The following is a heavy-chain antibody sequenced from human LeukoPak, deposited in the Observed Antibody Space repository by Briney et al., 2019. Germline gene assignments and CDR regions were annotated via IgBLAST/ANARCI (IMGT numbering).Heavy chain of an antibody. V-gene: IGHV4-59*08. CDR2: IYYSGST. D-gene: IGHD3-16*01. J-gene: IGHJ4*02. Sequence: SETLSLTFIVSGGSMSSYYWIWIRQPPGKGLEWIGDIYYSGSTNYNPSLKSRVTISADTSKNQFSLNLTSVTAADTAVYYCASQVRGGARFDYWGQGTLVTVSS. CDR3: ASQVRGGARFDY. CDR1: GGSMSSYY.